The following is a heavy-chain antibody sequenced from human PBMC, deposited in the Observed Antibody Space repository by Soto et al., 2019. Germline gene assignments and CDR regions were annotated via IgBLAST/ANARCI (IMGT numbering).Heavy chain of an antibody. CDR3: AAGYTTGPDAFDI. CDR2: IFPGDSDT. D-gene: IGHD6-13*01. J-gene: IGHJ3*02. CDR1: GYNFANYW. V-gene: IGHV5-51*01. Sequence: GESLKISCKGSGYNFANYWIGWVRQMPGKGLEWMGMIFPGDSDTKNSPSLQGQITMSVDKSDSSAYLQWRNLKASDTAMYYCAAGYTTGPDAFDIWGQGTMVTVSS.